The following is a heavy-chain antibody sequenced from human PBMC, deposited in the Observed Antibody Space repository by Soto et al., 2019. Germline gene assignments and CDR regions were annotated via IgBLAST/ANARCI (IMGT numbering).Heavy chain of an antibody. J-gene: IGHJ4*02. CDR3: AKNQERELPRVIDF. CDR1: GLTFSNYA. Sequence: PGGSLSLSCATSGLTFSNYAMSWVRQAPGGGLEWVSSMSGSSSTTYYADSVRGRFTISRDRSKSTLYLQMSSLRAEDTALYYCAKNQERELPRVIDFWGQGTLVTVSS. D-gene: IGHD1-7*01. CDR2: MSGSSSTT. V-gene: IGHV3-23*01.